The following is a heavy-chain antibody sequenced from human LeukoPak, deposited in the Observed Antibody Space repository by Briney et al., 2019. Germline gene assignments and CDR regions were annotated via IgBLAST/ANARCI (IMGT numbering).Heavy chain of an antibody. CDR1: GGSINSYY. V-gene: IGHV4-59*08. D-gene: IGHD3-3*01. J-gene: IGHJ6*03. Sequence: SGTLSLTCTVSGGSINSYYWSWIRQPAGKGLEWIGHISLSGSTNYNPSLKSRVTISIDTSRNQFSLEMTSVTAADTAVYYCARPNSVLRFLEWPKGGYYYYYMDVWGKGTTVTVSS. CDR2: ISLSGST. CDR3: ARPNSVLRFLEWPKGGYYYYYMDV.